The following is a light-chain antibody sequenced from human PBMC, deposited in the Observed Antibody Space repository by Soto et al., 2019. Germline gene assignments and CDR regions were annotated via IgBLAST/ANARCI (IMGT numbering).Light chain of an antibody. CDR1: SSDVGGYNY. CDR3: SSYTSSSTRV. V-gene: IGLV2-14*01. CDR2: DVS. J-gene: IGLJ1*01. Sequence: QSVLTQPASVSGSPGQSITISCTGTSSDVGGYNYVSCYQQHPGKAPKFMIYDVSNRPSGVSNRFSGSKSGNTASLTISGLQAEDEADYYCSSYTSSSTRVFGTGTKLTVL.